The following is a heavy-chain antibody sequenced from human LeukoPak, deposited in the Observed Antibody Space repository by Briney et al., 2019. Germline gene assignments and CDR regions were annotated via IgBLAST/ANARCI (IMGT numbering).Heavy chain of an antibody. Sequence: PGGSLRLSCAASGFTFSSYGMHWVRQAPGKGLEWVAFIRYDGSNKYYADSVKGRFTISRDNSKNTLYLQMNSLRAEDTAVYYCAKDHYYGSPYYFDYWGQGTLVTVSS. V-gene: IGHV3-30*02. J-gene: IGHJ4*02. D-gene: IGHD3-10*01. CDR1: GFTFSSYG. CDR2: IRYDGSNK. CDR3: AKDHYYGSPYYFDY.